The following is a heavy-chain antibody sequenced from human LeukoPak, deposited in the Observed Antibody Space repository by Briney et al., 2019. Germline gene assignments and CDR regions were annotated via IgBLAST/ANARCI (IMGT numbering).Heavy chain of an antibody. D-gene: IGHD2-15*01. CDR3: ATHPAVGL. CDR1: GFTVSRNY. Sequence: PGGSLRLSCAASGFTVSRNYMSWVRQAPGKGLECVSVFYSGGTIYYADSAKGRFTISRDNSKNTLYLQMNSLRAEDTAVYYCATHPAVGLWGQGTLVIVSS. V-gene: IGHV3-66*01. J-gene: IGHJ4*02. CDR2: FYSGGTI.